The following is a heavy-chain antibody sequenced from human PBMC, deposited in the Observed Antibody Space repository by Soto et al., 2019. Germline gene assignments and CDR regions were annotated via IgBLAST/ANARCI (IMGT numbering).Heavy chain of an antibody. CDR3: AHFSGYEQFDH. CDR2: IYWNDDK. J-gene: IGHJ4*02. V-gene: IGHV2-5*01. CDR1: GFSISTSGEG. Sequence: QITLKESGPTLVKPTQTLTLTCTLSGFSISTSGEGVGWIRQPPGQALEWLAVIYWNDDKRYSPSLKSRLTITKDDSKNRVVLTMTNMDPVDTATYYCAHFSGYEQFDHWGQGTLVTVSS. D-gene: IGHD5-12*01.